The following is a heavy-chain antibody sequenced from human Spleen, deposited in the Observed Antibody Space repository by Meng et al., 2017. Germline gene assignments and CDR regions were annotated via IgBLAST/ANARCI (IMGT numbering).Heavy chain of an antibody. Sequence: QVQLQQGGAGLLKPPGTRSLTCVVSGGSFSDNYWSWIRQPPGKGLEWIGEINHSGSTNYNPSLESRATISVDTSQNNLSLKLSSVTAADSAVYYCARGPTTMAHDFDYWGQGTLVTVSS. J-gene: IGHJ4*02. V-gene: IGHV4-34*01. D-gene: IGHD4-11*01. CDR1: GGSFSDNY. CDR2: INHSGST. CDR3: ARGPTTMAHDFDY.